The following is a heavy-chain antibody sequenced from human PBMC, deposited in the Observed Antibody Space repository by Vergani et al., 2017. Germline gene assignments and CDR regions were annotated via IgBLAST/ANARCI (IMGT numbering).Heavy chain of an antibody. J-gene: IGHJ2*01. V-gene: IGHV1-69*13. CDR3: ARDKRPYYDSSGYYYWYFDL. D-gene: IGHD3-22*01. CDR2: IIPIFGTA. Sequence: QVQLVQSGAEVKKPGSSVKVSCKASGGTFSSYAISWVRQAPGQGLECMGRIIPIFGTANYAQKFQGRVTITSDESKSTAYMELNSLRSEDTAVYYCARDKRPYYDSSGYYYWYFDLWGRGTLVTVSS. CDR1: GGTFSSYA.